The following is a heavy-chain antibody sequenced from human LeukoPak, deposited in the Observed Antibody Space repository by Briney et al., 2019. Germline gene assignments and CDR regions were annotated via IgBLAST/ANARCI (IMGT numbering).Heavy chain of an antibody. J-gene: IGHJ4*02. V-gene: IGHV4-4*07. D-gene: IGHD6-19*01. CDR2: IYTSGST. CDR3: ARQPYSSGWYRNPFDY. Sequence: SETLSLTCTVSGGSISSYYWSWIRQRAGKGLEWIGRIYTSGSTNYNPSLKSRVTMSVDTSKNQFSLKLSSVTAADTAVYYCARQPYSSGWYRNPFDYWGQGTLVTVSS. CDR1: GGSISSYY.